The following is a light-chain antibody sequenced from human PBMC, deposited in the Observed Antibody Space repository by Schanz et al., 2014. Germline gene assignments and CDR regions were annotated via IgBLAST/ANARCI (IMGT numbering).Light chain of an antibody. Sequence: SSELTQPPSVSVAPGKTARITCGGNNVGTKRVHWYQQKPGQAPVLVVYDDSDRPSGIPERFSGSNSGNMATLTISRVEAGDEGDYYCQVWDSSSDHHWVFGGGTKLTVL. J-gene: IGLJ3*02. V-gene: IGLV3-21*03. CDR1: NVGTKR. CDR3: QVWDSSSDHHWV. CDR2: DDS.